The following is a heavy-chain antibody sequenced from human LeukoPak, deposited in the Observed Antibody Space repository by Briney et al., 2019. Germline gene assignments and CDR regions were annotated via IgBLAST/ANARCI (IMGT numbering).Heavy chain of an antibody. Sequence: GGSPRLSCATSGFSFSSYAMSWVRQAPGKGLEGVSAMSSSDDGRYYAASVRGRFTISRDTSRSTLYLQMNSLRAEDAAVYYCAKAPVTSCRGAFCYPFDYWGQGTLVTVSS. J-gene: IGHJ4*02. CDR2: MSSSDDGR. V-gene: IGHV3-23*01. D-gene: IGHD2-15*01. CDR1: GFSFSSYA. CDR3: AKAPVTSCRGAFCYPFDY.